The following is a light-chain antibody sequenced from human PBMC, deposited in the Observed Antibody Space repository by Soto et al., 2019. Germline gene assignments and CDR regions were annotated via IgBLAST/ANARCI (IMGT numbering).Light chain of an antibody. CDR2: GAS. V-gene: IGKV3-20*01. Sequence: EIVLTQSPGTLSLSPGERATLSCRASQSVSSSYLAWYQQKPGQAPRLLINGASSTATGIPDRFSGSGYGTDFTLTISRLEPEDFAVYYCQQYGSSPLTFGGGTKVEIK. CDR3: QQYGSSPLT. CDR1: QSVSSSY. J-gene: IGKJ4*02.